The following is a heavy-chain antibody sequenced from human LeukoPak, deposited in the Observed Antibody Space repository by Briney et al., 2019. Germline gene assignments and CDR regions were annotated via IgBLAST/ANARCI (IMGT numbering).Heavy chain of an antibody. D-gene: IGHD6-13*01. Sequence: SETLSLTCTISGASISSYYWTWIRQPAGKGLEWVGRFYTSGTTNYNPSLESRVTMSGDTSKNQFSLKLSSVTAADTAIYYCARVSPAVGAFDIWGRGTMVTVSS. J-gene: IGHJ3*02. CDR1: GASISSYY. CDR3: ARVSPAVGAFDI. V-gene: IGHV4-4*07. CDR2: FYTSGTT.